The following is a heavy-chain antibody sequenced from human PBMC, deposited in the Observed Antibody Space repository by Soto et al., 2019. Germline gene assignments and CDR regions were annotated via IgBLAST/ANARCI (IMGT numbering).Heavy chain of an antibody. CDR3: ARDPGIAAAGNFDY. CDR2: IIPIFGTA. CDR1: GGTFSSYT. J-gene: IGHJ4*02. V-gene: IGHV1-69*13. Sequence: SVKVSCKASGGTFSSYTISWCRKPPGQGVEWMGGIIPIFGTANYAQKFQGRVTITADESTSTAYMELSSLRSEDTAVYYCARDPGIAAAGNFDYWGQGTLVTVS. D-gene: IGHD6-13*01.